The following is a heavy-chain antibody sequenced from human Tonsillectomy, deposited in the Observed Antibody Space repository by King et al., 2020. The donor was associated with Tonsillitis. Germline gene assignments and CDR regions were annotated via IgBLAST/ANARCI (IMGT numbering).Heavy chain of an antibody. CDR1: GGSISSGGYY. CDR2: IYYSGST. V-gene: IGHV4-31*03. Sequence: PLQESGPGLVKPSQTLSLTCTVSGGSISSGGYYWSWIRQHPGKGLEWIGYIYYSGSTYYNPSLKSRVTISVDTSKNQFSLKLSSVTAADTAVYYCASHRVTRDYYYGMDVWGQGTTVTVSS. D-gene: IGHD2-21*02. CDR3: ASHRVTRDYYYGMDV. J-gene: IGHJ6*02.